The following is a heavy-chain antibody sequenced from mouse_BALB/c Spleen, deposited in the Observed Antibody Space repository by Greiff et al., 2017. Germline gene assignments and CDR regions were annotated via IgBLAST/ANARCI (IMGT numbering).Heavy chain of an antibody. J-gene: IGHJ3*01. CDR2: INPNNGGT. V-gene: IGHV1-18*01. CDR1: GYTFTDYN. CDR3: APYGNGVFAY. Sequence: EVQRVESGPELVKPGASVKIPCKASGYTFTDYNMDWVKQSHGKSLEWIGDINPNNGGTIYNQKFKGKATLTVDKSSSTAYMELRSLTSEDTAVYYCAPYGNGVFAYWGQGTLVTVSA. D-gene: IGHD2-1*01.